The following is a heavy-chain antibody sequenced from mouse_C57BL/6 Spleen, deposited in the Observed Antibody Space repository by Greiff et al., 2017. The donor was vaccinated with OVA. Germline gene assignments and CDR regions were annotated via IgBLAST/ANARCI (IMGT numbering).Heavy chain of an antibody. Sequence: QVQLQQSGAELVRPGSSVKLSCKASGYTFTSYWMHWVKQRPIQGLEWIGNIDPSDSETHYNQKFKDKATLTVDKSSSTAYMQLSSLTSEDSAVYYCAGDYGSLTGVAYWGQGTLVTVSA. CDR2: IDPSDSET. D-gene: IGHD1-1*01. CDR1: GYTFTSYW. V-gene: IGHV1-52*01. J-gene: IGHJ3*01. CDR3: AGDYGSLTGVAY.